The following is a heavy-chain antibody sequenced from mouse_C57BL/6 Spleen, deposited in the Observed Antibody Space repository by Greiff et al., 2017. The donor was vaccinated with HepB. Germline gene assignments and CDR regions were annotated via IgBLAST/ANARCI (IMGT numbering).Heavy chain of an antibody. J-gene: IGHJ4*01. Sequence: VQLQQSGAELVKPGASVKLSCKASGYTFTSYWMQWVKQRPGQGLEWIGEIDPSDSYTNYNQKFKGKATLTVDTSSSTAYMQLSSLTSEDSAVYYCARGRAYDGYYYYAMDYWGQGTSVTVSS. CDR3: ARGRAYDGYYYYAMDY. CDR1: GYTFTSYW. CDR2: IDPSDSYT. V-gene: IGHV1-50*01. D-gene: IGHD2-3*01.